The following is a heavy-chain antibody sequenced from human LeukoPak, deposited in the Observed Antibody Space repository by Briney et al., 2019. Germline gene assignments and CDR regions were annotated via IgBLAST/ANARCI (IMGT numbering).Heavy chain of an antibody. CDR1: GFTFSSYW. Sequence: PGGSLRLSCAASGFTFSSYWMSWVRQAPGKGLEWVANIKKDGSEKYYVDSVKGRFTISRDNAKNSLYLQMNSLRAEDTAVYSCARDLGPMDVWGKGTTVTVSP. CDR3: ARDLGPMDV. CDR2: IKKDGSEK. J-gene: IGHJ6*04. V-gene: IGHV3-7*01.